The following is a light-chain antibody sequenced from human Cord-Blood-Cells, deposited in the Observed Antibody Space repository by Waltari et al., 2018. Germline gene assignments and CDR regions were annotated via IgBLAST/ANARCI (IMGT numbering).Light chain of an antibody. V-gene: IGLV2-23*02. CDR3: CSYAGSSTWV. J-gene: IGLJ3*02. CDR1: RSAVGSYNL. Sequence: QSALTQPASVSGSPGQSITISCPGTRSAVGSYNLVPWYQQHPGKAPKLMIYEVSKRPSGVSNRFSGSKSGNTASLTISGLQAEDEADYYCCSYAGSSTWVFGGGTKLTVL. CDR2: EVS.